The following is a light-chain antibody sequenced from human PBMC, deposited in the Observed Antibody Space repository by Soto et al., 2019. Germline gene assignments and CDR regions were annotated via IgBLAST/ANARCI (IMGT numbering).Light chain of an antibody. V-gene: IGKV1-27*01. CDR3: QKYNSAPRT. CDR1: QGISDS. Sequence: DIQMTQSPSSLSASVGDRVTITCRASQGISDSLAWYQQKPGKVPKLLIFAASTLQSGVPSRFSGSGSGTDFTLTISSLQPEDVATYYCQKYNSAPRTFGQGTKVEIK. J-gene: IGKJ1*01. CDR2: AAS.